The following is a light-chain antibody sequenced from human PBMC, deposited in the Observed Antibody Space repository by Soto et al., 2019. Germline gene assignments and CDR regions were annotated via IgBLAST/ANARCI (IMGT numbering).Light chain of an antibody. J-gene: IGKJ1*01. Sequence: DIQMTQSPSTLSASVGDRVTITCRASQSISSWLAWYQQKPGKAPKLLIYKASSLESGVPSRFSGSGSGTELTLPISSLQPGDFATYYCQQYNSYHWTFGQGTKVEIK. V-gene: IGKV1-5*03. CDR3: QQYNSYHWT. CDR1: QSISSW. CDR2: KAS.